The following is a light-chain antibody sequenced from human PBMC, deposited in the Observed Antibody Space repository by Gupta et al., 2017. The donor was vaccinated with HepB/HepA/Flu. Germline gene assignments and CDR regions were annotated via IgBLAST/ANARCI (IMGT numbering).Light chain of an antibody. V-gene: IGKV3-11*01. Sequence: EVLLTQSPATLSLSPGERATLSCNSSLDINKDLAWYQQKGGQAPRLLIYGASRRVTGIPDRCSGSGYGTHLALTVSSRDPEDFAVYFCQHLTYWPPFTFGQGTMLDI. CDR2: GAS. J-gene: IGKJ2*01. CDR1: LDINKD. CDR3: QHLTYWPPFT.